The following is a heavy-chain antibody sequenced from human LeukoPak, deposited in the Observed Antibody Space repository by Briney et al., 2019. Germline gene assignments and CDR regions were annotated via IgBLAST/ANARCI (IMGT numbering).Heavy chain of an antibody. D-gene: IGHD4-17*01. CDR1: GFTFSSYG. Sequence: PGRSLRLSCAASGFTFSSYGMHWVRQAPGKGLEWVAVISYDGSNKYYADSVKGRFTISRDNSKNTLYLQMNSLRAEDTAVYYCAKGLTTVTSDYWGQGTLVTVSS. V-gene: IGHV3-30*18. CDR3: AKGLTTVTSDY. J-gene: IGHJ4*02. CDR2: ISYDGSNK.